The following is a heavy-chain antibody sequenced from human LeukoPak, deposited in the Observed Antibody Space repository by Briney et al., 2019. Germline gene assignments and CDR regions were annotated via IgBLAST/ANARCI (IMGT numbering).Heavy chain of an antibody. CDR1: GGTSSSYA. Sequence: ASVKVSCKASGGTSSSYAISWVRQAPGQGLEWMGRIIPIFGTANYAQKFQGRVTITTDESTSTAYMELSSLRSEDTAVYYCAREDGWFGELSLDYWGQGTLVTVSS. J-gene: IGHJ4*02. CDR3: AREDGWFGELSLDY. V-gene: IGHV1-69*05. CDR2: IIPIFGTA. D-gene: IGHD3-10*01.